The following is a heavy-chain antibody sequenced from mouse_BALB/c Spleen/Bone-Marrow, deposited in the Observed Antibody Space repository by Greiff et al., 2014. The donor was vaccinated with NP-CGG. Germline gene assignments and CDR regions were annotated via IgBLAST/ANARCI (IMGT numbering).Heavy chain of an antibody. CDR2: INPYSGGA. J-gene: IGHJ2*01. V-gene: IGHV1-67*01. CDR3: ERDYGSSQFDH. CDR1: GYTFTDYA. D-gene: IGHD1-1*01. Sequence: VQLQQSGPELVRPGASVKISCKASGYTFTDYAMHWVKQSHAKSLEWIGVINPYSGGANYNQKFKGKATMTVDKSSSTAYMELARLTSEDSSIYYCERDYGSSQFDHWGQGSTLTVSS.